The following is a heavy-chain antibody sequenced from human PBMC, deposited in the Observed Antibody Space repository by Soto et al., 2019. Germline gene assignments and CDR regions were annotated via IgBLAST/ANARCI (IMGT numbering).Heavy chain of an antibody. CDR1: GYTFSNCW. D-gene: IGHD2-8*01. Sequence: EVQLVQSGAEVKKPGESLKISCKGSGYTFSNCWIGWVRQMPGKGLEWMGIIYPGDSDTKYSPSFEGHVTISADKSITTAYLQWSSLKASDTAMYYCARQYCSNGIYYRHFDYWGQGTQVTVSS. V-gene: IGHV5-51*01. CDR3: ARQYCSNGIYYRHFDY. CDR2: IYPGDSDT. J-gene: IGHJ4*02.